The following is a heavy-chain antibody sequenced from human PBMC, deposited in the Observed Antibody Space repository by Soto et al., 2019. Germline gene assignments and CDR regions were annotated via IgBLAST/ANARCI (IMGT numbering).Heavy chain of an antibody. CDR3: ARHRRSKKVVVAATDY. Sequence: GESLKISCKGSGYSFTSYWIGWVRQMPGKGLEWMGIIYPGDSDTRYSPSFQGQVTISADKSISTAYLQWSSLKASDTAMYYCARHRRSKKVVVAATDYWGQGTLVTVSS. CDR1: GYSFTSYW. D-gene: IGHD2-15*01. J-gene: IGHJ4*02. CDR2: IYPGDSDT. V-gene: IGHV5-51*01.